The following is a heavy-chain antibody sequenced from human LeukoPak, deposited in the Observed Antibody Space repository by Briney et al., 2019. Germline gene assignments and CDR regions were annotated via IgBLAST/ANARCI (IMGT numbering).Heavy chain of an antibody. Sequence: GRPLRLSCAASGFTFSMYAMHWVRQAPGKGLEWVAVIWNDGSKEKYADSVKGRFTISRDNSKNILYLQMNSLRAEDTAMYYCATDRGGSPFDYWGQGTLVTVSS. J-gene: IGHJ4*02. CDR2: IWNDGSKE. CDR1: GFTFSMYA. V-gene: IGHV3-33*01. CDR3: ATDRGGSPFDY. D-gene: IGHD3-3*01.